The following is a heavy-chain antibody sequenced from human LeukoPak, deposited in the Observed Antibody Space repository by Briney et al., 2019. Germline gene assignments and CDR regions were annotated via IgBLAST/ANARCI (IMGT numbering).Heavy chain of an antibody. CDR2: IRPKSGDT. J-gene: IGHJ4*02. D-gene: IGHD4-23*01. CDR3: ARGLSGTGNPHFDS. V-gene: IGHV1-2*02. Sequence: GASVKVSCKAPGYSFTGYFMHWVRQAPGQGLEWMGWIRPKSGDTKSAQKFQGRVTVTTDTTISTAFLELSRLTSDDTAVYYCARGLSGTGNPHFDSWGQGTLVTVSS. CDR1: GYSFTGYF.